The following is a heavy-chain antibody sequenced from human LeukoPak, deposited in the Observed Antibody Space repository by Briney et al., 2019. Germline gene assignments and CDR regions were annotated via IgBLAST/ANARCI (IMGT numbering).Heavy chain of an antibody. D-gene: IGHD6-13*01. CDR3: SGRVSRLQLVLRAFDI. Sequence: SETLPLTCPVYGWTFSGYYCRWLRQPPGKGLDWIGEINHSGSTNYNPSIKRGGTIPLDTTKYQFSLKLISVPAADTAVYYFSGRVSRLQLVLRAFDIWGQGTMVTASS. CDR2: INHSGST. V-gene: IGHV4-34*08. CDR1: GWTFSGYY. J-gene: IGHJ3*02.